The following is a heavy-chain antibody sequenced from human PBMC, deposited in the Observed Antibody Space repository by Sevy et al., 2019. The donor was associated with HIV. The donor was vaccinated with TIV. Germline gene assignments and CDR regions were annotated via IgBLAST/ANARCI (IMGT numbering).Heavy chain of an antibody. J-gene: IGHJ4*02. CDR2: ISSSGTSV. V-gene: IGHV3-11*01. Sequence: GGSLRLSCAASGFIFSDYYMSWIRQAPGKGLEWVSYISSSGTSVHYADSVKGRFTISRDNAKKSVYLKMNSLRAEDTAVYYCARGDYYDSSGYYSYFEYWGQGTRVTVSS. D-gene: IGHD3-22*01. CDR3: ARGDYYDSSGYYSYFEY. CDR1: GFIFSDYY.